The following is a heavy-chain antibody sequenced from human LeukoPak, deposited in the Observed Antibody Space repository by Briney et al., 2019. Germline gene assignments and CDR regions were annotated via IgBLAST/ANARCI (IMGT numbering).Heavy chain of an antibody. CDR2: ISSSGSTI. V-gene: IGHV3-48*03. CDR3: ARGRTAMVTSRWFDP. J-gene: IGHJ5*02. Sequence: PGGSLRLSCAASGFTFSSYEMNWVRQAPGKGLEWVSYISSSGSTIYYADSVKGRFTISRDNAKNSLYLQMNSLRAEDTAVYYCARGRTAMVTSRWFDPWGQGTLVTVSS. CDR1: GFTFSSYE. D-gene: IGHD5-18*01.